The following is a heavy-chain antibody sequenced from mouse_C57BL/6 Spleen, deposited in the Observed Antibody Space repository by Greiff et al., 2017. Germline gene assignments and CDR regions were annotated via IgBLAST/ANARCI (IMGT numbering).Heavy chain of an antibody. V-gene: IGHV1-15*01. Sequence: QVQLQQSGAELVRPGASVTLSCKASGYTFTDYEMHWVKQTPVHGLEWIGAIDPETGGTAYNQKFKGKAILTADKSSSTAYMELRSLTSEDSAVYYCTIPYYSNYVPYYLDYWGQGTTLTVSS. CDR1: GYTFTDYE. CDR2: IDPETGGT. CDR3: TIPYYSNYVPYYLDY. J-gene: IGHJ2*01. D-gene: IGHD2-5*01.